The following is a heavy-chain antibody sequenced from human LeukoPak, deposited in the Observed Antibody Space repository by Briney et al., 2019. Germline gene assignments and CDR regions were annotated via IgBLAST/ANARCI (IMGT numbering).Heavy chain of an antibody. CDR2: INTDGSST. CDR3: AKYPRWISVFDI. V-gene: IGHV3-74*01. Sequence: GGALRLSCSASGFTFSSYWMPWVRQAPGKVLVWVSRINTDGSSTSYAESVRHRFTISRDNAKHTLYQQMNSRRAEDAAVYDCAKYPRWISVFDIWGQGTMVTVSS. D-gene: IGHD2-2*01. J-gene: IGHJ3*02. CDR1: GFTFSSYW.